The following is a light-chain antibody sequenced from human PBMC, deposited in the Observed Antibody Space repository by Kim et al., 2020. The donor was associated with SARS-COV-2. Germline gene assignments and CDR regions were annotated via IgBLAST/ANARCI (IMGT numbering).Light chain of an antibody. CDR1: SLRTSY. Sequence: SSELTQDPGVSVEVAQPVRIKCTGDSLRTSYTTWFQQKPGQAPIVVFYGKNNRPSGIPDRFSGSSSGNTASLTITATQAGDEADYYCNSRDNNVNALFGG. CDR2: GKN. V-gene: IGLV3-19*01. J-gene: IGLJ2*01. CDR3: NSRDNNVNAL.